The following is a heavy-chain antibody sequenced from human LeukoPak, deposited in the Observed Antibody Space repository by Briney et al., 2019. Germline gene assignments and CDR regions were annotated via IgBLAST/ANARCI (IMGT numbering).Heavy chain of an antibody. Sequence: GGSLRDFLAAHGFKFCSLRMRRVAQAPGKGLEWVANIKQAGREKYYVDSVKGRFTISRDNAKNSLYLQMNSLRAEDTAVYYCARVLRGRAITMVRGVKYYFDYWGQGTLVTVSS. D-gene: IGHD3-10*01. V-gene: IGHV3-7*01. CDR2: IKQAGREK. CDR3: ARVLRGRAITMVRGVKYYFDY. J-gene: IGHJ4*02. CDR1: GFKFCSLR.